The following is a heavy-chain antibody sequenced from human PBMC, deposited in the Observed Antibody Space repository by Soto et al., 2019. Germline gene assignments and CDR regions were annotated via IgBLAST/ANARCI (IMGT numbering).Heavy chain of an antibody. D-gene: IGHD3-10*01. Sequence: LSLTCTVSGGSISSYYWSWIRQPPGKGLEWIGYIYYSGSTNYNPSLKSRVTISVDTSKNQFSLKLSSVTAADTAVYYCARRNYYGSGSYHYYGMDVWGQGTTVTVSS. CDR3: ARRNYYGSGSYHYYGMDV. J-gene: IGHJ6*02. V-gene: IGHV4-59*08. CDR2: IYYSGST. CDR1: GGSISSYY.